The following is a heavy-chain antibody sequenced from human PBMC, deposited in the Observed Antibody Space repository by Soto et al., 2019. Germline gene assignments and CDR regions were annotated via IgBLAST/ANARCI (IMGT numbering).Heavy chain of an antibody. Sequence: TLSLTCTVSGGSISSSSYYWGWIRQPPGKGLEWIGSIYYSGSTYYNPSLKSRVTISVDTSKNQFSLKLSSVTAADTAVYYCARRVSAAKSYDYYGMDVWGQGTTVTVSS. D-gene: IGHD2-2*01. CDR1: GGSISSSSYY. CDR3: ARRVSAAKSYDYYGMDV. CDR2: IYYSGST. V-gene: IGHV4-39*01. J-gene: IGHJ6*02.